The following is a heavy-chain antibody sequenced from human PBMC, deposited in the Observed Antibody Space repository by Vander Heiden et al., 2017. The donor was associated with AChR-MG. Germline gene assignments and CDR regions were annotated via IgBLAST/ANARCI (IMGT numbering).Heavy chain of an antibody. CDR3: AKILTDTSGWENVDF. D-gene: IGHD6-19*01. CDR1: GFTFSAHA. J-gene: IGHJ4*02. CDR2: ISNDGENK. V-gene: IGHV3-30*18. Sequence: QVQLVESGEGVVRPGRPLRLSCAASGFTFSAHAMHWVRQAPGKGLEWVASISNDGENKNYAESVKGRFYISRDNSKRSLSLLVNSLRSQDTAMYFCAKILTDTSGWENVDFWGQGTLVTVSS.